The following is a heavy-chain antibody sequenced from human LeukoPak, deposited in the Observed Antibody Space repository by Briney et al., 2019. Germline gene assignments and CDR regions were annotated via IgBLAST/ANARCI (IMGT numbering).Heavy chain of an antibody. CDR1: GSTFSSYA. Sequence: GGSLRLSCAASGSTFSSYAMSWVRQAPGKGLEWVSALSGSGGSTHYADSVQGRFTISRDNSKNTFYLQANSLRAEDTAIYYCAKAAAPGGYWYFDLWGRGTLVTVSS. J-gene: IGHJ2*01. CDR2: LSGSGGST. V-gene: IGHV3-23*01. D-gene: IGHD6-13*01. CDR3: AKAAAPGGYWYFDL.